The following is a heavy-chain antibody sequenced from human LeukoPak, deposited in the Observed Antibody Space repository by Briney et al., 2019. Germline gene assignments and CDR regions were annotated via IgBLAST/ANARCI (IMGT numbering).Heavy chain of an antibody. CDR2: ITSGDGSP. CDR1: GFIFNNYA. CDR3: TKRGAYYVDY. D-gene: IGHD3-16*01. Sequence: GGSLRLSCAGSGFIFNNYAMHWVRQPPGKGLEWVSTITSGDGSPYYADSVKGRFTISRDNSNNMLYLQMNSLRAEDTAVYYCTKRGAYYVDYWGRGIPVTVSS. J-gene: IGHJ4*02. V-gene: IGHV3-23*01.